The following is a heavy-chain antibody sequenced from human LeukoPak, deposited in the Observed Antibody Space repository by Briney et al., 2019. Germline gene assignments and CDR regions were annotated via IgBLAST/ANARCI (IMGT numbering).Heavy chain of an antibody. D-gene: IGHD1-7*01. V-gene: IGHV3-23*01. CDR1: GFTFRSFA. Sequence: GGSLRLSCGASGFTFRSFAMNWVRQAPGKGLEWVSGIGGSGGSTYNVDSVKGRFTISRDSSRNMLYLQMNSLRAEDTAVYYCAKGVFGSVTATAVNYWGQGTLVTVSS. J-gene: IGHJ4*02. CDR2: IGGSGGST. CDR3: AKGVFGSVTATAVNY.